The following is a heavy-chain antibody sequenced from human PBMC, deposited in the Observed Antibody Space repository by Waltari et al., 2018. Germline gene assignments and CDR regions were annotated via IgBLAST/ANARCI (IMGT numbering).Heavy chain of an antibody. CDR1: GYTFTNYA. CDR3: ARGEGGILLRFFDLTNWFDP. V-gene: IGHV1-3*01. D-gene: IGHD3-9*01. J-gene: IGHJ5*02. CDR2: INAGNGNT. Sequence: QVQLVQSGAEVKKPGASMKVSCKASGYTFTNYAIHWLRQAPGQRLEWMGWINAGNGNTKNSQKFQGRVTLTRDTSASTAYMELSSLRSEDTAVYFCARGEGGILLRFFDLTNWFDPWGQGTLVTVSS.